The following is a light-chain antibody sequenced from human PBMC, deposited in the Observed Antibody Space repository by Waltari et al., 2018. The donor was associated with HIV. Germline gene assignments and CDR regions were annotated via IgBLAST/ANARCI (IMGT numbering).Light chain of an antibody. J-gene: IGLJ3*02. CDR1: VSNVRGNT. Sequence: QSVVTQPPSASWTPGQRVTISCFGSVSNVRGNTVNWYQPYRGEAPKLLIYRNNQRPSGVPDRFSGSKSGTSASLAISGLQSEDEADYYCAAWDDSLNGWVFGGGTRVTVL. V-gene: IGLV1-44*01. CDR2: RNN. CDR3: AAWDDSLNGWV.